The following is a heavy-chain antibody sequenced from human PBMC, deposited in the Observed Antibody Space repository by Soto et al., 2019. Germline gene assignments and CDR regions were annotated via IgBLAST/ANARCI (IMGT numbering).Heavy chain of an antibody. CDR2: ISAYNGNT. J-gene: IGHJ6*02. CDR1: GYTFTSYG. CDR3: ARINSGSYYAQYYYYGMDV. V-gene: IGHV1-18*01. D-gene: IGHD1-26*01. Sequence: ASVKVSCKASGYTFTSYGISWVRQAPGQGLEWMGWISAYNGNTNYAQKLQGRVTMTTDTSTSTAYMELSSLRSEDTAVYYCARINSGSYYAQYYYYGMDVWGQGTTVTVS.